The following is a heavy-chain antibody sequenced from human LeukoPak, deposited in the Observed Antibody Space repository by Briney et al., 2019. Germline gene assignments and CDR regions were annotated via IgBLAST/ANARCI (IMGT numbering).Heavy chain of an antibody. J-gene: IGHJ4*02. D-gene: IGHD1-1*01. CDR2: IKQDGSEK. CDR3: ARDVFLSRVPPGPLDY. CDR1: GFTFSSYW. Sequence: GGSLRLSCAASGFTFSSYWMSWVRQAPGKGLEWVANIKQDGSEKYYVDSVKGRFTISRDNAKNSLYLQMNSLRAEDTAVYYCARDVFLSRVPPGPLDYWGQGTLVTVSS. V-gene: IGHV3-7*03.